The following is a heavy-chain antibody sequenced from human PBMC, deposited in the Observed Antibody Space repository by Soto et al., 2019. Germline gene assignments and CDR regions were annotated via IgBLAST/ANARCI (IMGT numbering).Heavy chain of an antibody. V-gene: IGHV1-18*01. CDR3: ARDWRSSRWYSGYYYYGMDV. CDR1: GYTFTSYG. Sequence: QVQLVQSGAEVKKPGASVKVSCKASGYTFTSYGISWVRQAPGQGLEWMGWISAYNGNTNYAQKLQGRVTMTTDTSTSTAYMELRNLRSDDTAVYYCARDWRSSRWYSGYYYYGMDVWGQGTTVTVSS. J-gene: IGHJ6*02. D-gene: IGHD6-13*01. CDR2: ISAYNGNT.